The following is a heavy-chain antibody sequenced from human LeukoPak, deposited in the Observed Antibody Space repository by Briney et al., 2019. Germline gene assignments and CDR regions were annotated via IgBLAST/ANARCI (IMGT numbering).Heavy chain of an antibody. CDR1: GGSVSSYY. V-gene: IGHV4-59*02. Sequence: SETLSLTCTVSGGSVSSYYWSWIRQTPGKGLEWIGYIYYSGSTNYNPSLKSRVTISVDTSKNQFSLKLSSVTAADTAVYYCARGRGSYDGMDVWGQGTTVTVSS. CDR2: IYYSGST. J-gene: IGHJ6*02. CDR3: ARGRGSYDGMDV. D-gene: IGHD1-26*01.